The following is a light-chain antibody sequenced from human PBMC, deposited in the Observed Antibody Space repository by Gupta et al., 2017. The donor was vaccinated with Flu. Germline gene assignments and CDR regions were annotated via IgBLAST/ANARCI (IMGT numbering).Light chain of an antibody. Sequence: EIVMTQSPATLSVSPGQRATLSCRASQSVSSNLAWYHQKAGQAPRLLIYGASTRATGMPARFSGSASGTEFALTISSLQSEDFGVYYCQQDNKWPLTFGGGTKVEIK. J-gene: IGKJ4*01. V-gene: IGKV3-15*01. CDR3: QQDNKWPLT. CDR2: GAS. CDR1: QSVSSN.